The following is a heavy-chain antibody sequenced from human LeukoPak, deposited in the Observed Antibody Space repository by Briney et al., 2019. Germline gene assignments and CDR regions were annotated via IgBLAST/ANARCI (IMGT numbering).Heavy chain of an antibody. Sequence: SETLSLTCTVSGGSIRSSSYYWGWIRQPPGKGLEWIGSIYYSGSTYYNPSLKSRVTISVDTSKNQFSLKLSSVTAADTAVYYCARMGRLKFDPWGQGTLVTVSS. CDR3: ARMGRLKFDP. CDR1: GGSIRSSSYY. J-gene: IGHJ5*02. V-gene: IGHV4-39*01. CDR2: IYYSGST.